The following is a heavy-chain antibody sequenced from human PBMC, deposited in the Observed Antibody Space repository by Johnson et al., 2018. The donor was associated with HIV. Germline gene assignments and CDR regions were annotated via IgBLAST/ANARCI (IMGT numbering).Heavy chain of an antibody. CDR3: AKDWSEQDVFDI. D-gene: IGHD6-13*01. CDR1: GFIFSSYA. CDR2: ISDSGGWT. V-gene: IGHV3-23*04. J-gene: IGHJ3*02. Sequence: MLLVESGGGLVQPGGSLRLSCEASGFIFSSYAMTWVRQAPGKGLEWVSSISDSGGWTYYADSVKGRLTISRDNSKNTLYLQMNSLRADDTAVYFCAKDWSEQDVFDIWGQGTMVTVSS.